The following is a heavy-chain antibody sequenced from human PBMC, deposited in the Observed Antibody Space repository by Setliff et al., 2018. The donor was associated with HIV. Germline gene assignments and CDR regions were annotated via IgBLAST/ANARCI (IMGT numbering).Heavy chain of an antibody. D-gene: IGHD3-22*01. Sequence: SETLSLTCTVSGGSISSYYWTWIRQPPGKGLEWIGSIYYTGSTYYSPSLKSRITISLDTSKNQFSLNLSSVTAADTAVYFCAGGGGTMMSIPNRFDLWGLGTLVTVSS. CDR2: IYYTGST. CDR3: AGGGGTMMSIPNRFDL. CDR1: GGSISSYY. J-gene: IGHJ4*02. V-gene: IGHV4-59*06.